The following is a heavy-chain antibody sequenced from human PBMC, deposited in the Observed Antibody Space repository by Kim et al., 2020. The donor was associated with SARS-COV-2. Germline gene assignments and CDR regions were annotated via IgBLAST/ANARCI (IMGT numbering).Heavy chain of an antibody. CDR2: IWLDASKT. J-gene: IGHJ4*02. CDR1: GFSFSNYG. V-gene: IGHV3-33*01. Sequence: GGSLRLSCAASGFSFSNYGMHWVRQAPGKGLEWVAVIWLDASKTYYLDSVKGRFAISRDNSKNTMYLQMNSLRVEDTAVYYCARQGQQPYLDYWGQGTLVTVSS. CDR3: ARQGQQPYLDY. D-gene: IGHD6-13*01.